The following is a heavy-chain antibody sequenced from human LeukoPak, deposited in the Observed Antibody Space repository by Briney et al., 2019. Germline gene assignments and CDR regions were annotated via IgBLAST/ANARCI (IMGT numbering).Heavy chain of an antibody. CDR3: ARQWRQLGRRGWFDP. D-gene: IGHD1-1*01. CDR1: GGSISSNSYY. J-gene: IGHJ5*02. CDR2: IYYSGST. Sequence: SETLSLTCTVSGGSISSNSYYWGWIRQPPGKGLEWIGSIYYSGSTYYNPSLKSRVTIYVDTSKNQFSLKLSSVTAGDTAVYYCARQWRQLGRRGWFDPWGQGTLVTVSS. V-gene: IGHV4-39*01.